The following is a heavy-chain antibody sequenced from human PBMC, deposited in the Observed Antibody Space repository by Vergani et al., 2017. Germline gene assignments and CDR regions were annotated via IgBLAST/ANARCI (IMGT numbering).Heavy chain of an antibody. CDR2: IYYSGST. Sequence: QVQLQESGPGLVKPSETLSLTCTVSGGSISSYYWSWIRQPPGKGLEWIGYIYYSGSTNYNPSLKSRVTISVDTSKNQFSLKLSSVTAADTAVYYCAREPHYYYYYMDVWGKGTTVTVSS. CDR1: GGSISSYY. CDR3: AREPHYYYYYMDV. J-gene: IGHJ6*03. V-gene: IGHV4-59*01.